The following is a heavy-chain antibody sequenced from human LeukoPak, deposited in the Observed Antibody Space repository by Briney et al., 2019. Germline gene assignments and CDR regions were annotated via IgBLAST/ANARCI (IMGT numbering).Heavy chain of an antibody. V-gene: IGHV3-7*03. Sequence: PGGSLRLSCAASGFTFSSFWMSWVRQAPGKGLEWVANIKHDGSEKNYVDSVKGRFTISRDNSKNTLYLQMNSLRAEDTAVYYCANRYGSGSYDYWGQGTLVTVSS. CDR3: ANRYGSGSYDY. CDR1: GFTFSSFW. D-gene: IGHD3-10*01. CDR2: IKHDGSEK. J-gene: IGHJ4*02.